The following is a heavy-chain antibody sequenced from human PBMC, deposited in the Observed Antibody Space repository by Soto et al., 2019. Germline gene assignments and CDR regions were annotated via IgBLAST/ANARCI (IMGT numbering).Heavy chain of an antibody. CDR1: GFTFSSYA. D-gene: IGHD5-18*01. J-gene: IGHJ4*02. CDR2: ISYDGSNK. V-gene: IGHV3-30-3*01. CDR3: ARDKYSYGPFDY. Sequence: LRLSCAASGFTFSSYAMHWVRQAPGKGLEWVAVISYDGSNKYYADSVKGRFTISRDNSKNTLYLQMNSLRAEDTAVYYCARDKYSYGPFDYWGQGTLVTVSS.